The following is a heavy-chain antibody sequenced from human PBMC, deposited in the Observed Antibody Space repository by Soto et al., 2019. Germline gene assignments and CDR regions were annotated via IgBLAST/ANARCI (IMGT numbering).Heavy chain of an antibody. V-gene: IGHV1-18*01. J-gene: IGHJ4*02. CDR1: GYTFTSYG. D-gene: IGHD2-15*01. CDR3: ARTPSVVVVAATPDYFDY. CDR2: ISAYNGNT. Sequence: ASVKVSCKASGYTFTSYGISWVRQAPGQGLEWMGWISAYNGNTNYAQKLQGRVTMTTDTSTSTAYMELRSLRSDDTAVYYCARTPSVVVVAATPDYFDYWGQGTLVTVSS.